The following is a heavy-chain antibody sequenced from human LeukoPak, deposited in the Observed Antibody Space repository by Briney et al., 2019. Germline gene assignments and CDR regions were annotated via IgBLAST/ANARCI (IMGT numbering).Heavy chain of an antibody. CDR2: IYYSGST. Sequence: LRLSCAASGFAFSSYEMNWVRQPPGKGLEWIGSIYYSGSTYYNPSLKSRVTISVDTSKNQFSLKLSSVTAADTAVYYCARGERWLQNFDYWGQGTLVTVSS. CDR1: GFAFSSYE. CDR3: ARGERWLQNFDY. D-gene: IGHD5-24*01. V-gene: IGHV4-39*07. J-gene: IGHJ4*02.